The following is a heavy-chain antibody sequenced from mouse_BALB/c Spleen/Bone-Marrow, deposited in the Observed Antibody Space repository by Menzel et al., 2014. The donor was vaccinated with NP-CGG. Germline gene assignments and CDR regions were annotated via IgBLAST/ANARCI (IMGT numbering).Heavy chain of an antibody. CDR1: GFNIKDYY. CDR3: APIYDGYYVAWFAY. J-gene: IGHJ3*01. D-gene: IGHD2-3*01. CDR2: IDPENSNT. V-gene: IGHV14-1*02. Sequence: EVQGVESGAELVRPGALVKLSCKASGFNIKDYYMHWVKQRPEQGLEWIGWIDPENSNTIYDPKFQGKASITADTSSSTAYLQLSSLTSEDTAVYYCAPIYDGYYVAWFAYWGQGTLVTVSA.